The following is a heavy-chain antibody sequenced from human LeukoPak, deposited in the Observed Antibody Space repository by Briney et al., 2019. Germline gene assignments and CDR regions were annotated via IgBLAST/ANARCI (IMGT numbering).Heavy chain of an antibody. CDR3: ARVGPIVATIHDAFDI. Sequence: SETLTPTGAVYGGSFSGYYWSWIRQPPGKGLEWIGEINHSGSTNYNPSLKSRVTISVDTSKNQFSLKLSSVTAADTAVYYCARVGPIVATIHDAFDIWGEGTMHTVSS. J-gene: IGHJ3*02. CDR2: INHSGST. CDR1: GGSFSGYY. D-gene: IGHD5-12*01. V-gene: IGHV4-34*01.